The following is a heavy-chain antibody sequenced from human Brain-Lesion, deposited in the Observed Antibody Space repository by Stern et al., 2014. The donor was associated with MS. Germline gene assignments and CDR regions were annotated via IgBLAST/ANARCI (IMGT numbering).Heavy chain of an antibody. CDR2: KSRGGGTL. V-gene: IGHV3-48*02. CDR3: ARGRSDKYYGLDV. CDR1: EVTVDSYS. Sequence: VQSGGSLRLFCSASEVTVDSYSMGWIRPVPGKGLEYGSHKSRGGGTLRYADSVRGRFTISRDSAMNSLFLQMNSLRDEDSGVYYCARGRSDKYYGLDVWGQGTTVTVS. J-gene: IGHJ6*02.